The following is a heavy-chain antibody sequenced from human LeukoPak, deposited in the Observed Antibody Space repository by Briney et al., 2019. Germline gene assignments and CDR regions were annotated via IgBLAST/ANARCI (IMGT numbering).Heavy chain of an antibody. D-gene: IGHD1-14*01. CDR3: ARTDAVTVDY. CDR2: IKQDGSEK. Sequence: GGSLRLSCAASGFTLSSFWMSWVRKAPGKGLEWVANIKQDGSEKYYVDSVKGRFTISRDNAKNSLYLQMNSLRAEDTAVYYCARTDAVTVDYWGQGTLVTVSS. V-gene: IGHV3-7*01. J-gene: IGHJ4*02. CDR1: GFTLSSFW.